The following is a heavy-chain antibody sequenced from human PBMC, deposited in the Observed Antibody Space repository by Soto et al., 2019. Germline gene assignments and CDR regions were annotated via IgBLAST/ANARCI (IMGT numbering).Heavy chain of an antibody. Sequence: GASVNVSCKASGGTFSSYAISWVRQAPGQGLEWMGGIIPIFGTANYAQKFQGRVTITADESTSTAHMELSSLRSEDTAVYYCARDRLVLMVYANPYYYYYGMDVWGQGTTVTVSS. J-gene: IGHJ6*02. V-gene: IGHV1-69*13. CDR2: IIPIFGTA. CDR3: ARDRLVLMVYANPYYYYYGMDV. CDR1: GGTFSSYA. D-gene: IGHD2-8*01.